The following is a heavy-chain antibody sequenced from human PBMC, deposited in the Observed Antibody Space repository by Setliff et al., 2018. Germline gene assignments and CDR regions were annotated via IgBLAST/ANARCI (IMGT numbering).Heavy chain of an antibody. CDR3: ARGRNVAIRLLDS. CDR2: INRRGST. V-gene: IGHV4-59*10. D-gene: IGHD6-6*01. J-gene: IGHJ4*02. Sequence: SETLSLTCVVYGGSFSNYYWNWLRQPAGKGLEWIGHINRRGSTNFSPSLKSRVTISLDTSKNQFSLNLRYVTAADTAVYYCARGRNVAIRLLDSWGQGNLVTVSS. CDR1: GGSFSNYY.